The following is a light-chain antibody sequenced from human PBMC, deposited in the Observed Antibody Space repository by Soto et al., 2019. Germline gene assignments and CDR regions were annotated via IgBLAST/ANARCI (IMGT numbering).Light chain of an antibody. CDR2: EVS. V-gene: IGLV2-14*01. Sequence: QSVLTHPASVSGSPGQSITISCTGTSSDVGGYNYVSWDQQHPGKAPKLMIYEVSDRPSGVSNRFSGSKSGNKASLTISGLQAEDEADYHCSSYTSSSTYVFGTGTKRTVL. CDR1: SSDVGGYNY. J-gene: IGLJ1*01. CDR3: SSYTSSSTYV.